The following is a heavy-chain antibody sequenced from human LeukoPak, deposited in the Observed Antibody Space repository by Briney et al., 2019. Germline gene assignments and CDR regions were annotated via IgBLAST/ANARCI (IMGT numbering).Heavy chain of an antibody. CDR1: GYTFTSYD. Sequence: ASVKVSCKASGYTFTSYDINWVRQATGQGLEWMGWMNPNSGNTGYAQKFQGRVTMTRNTSISTAYMELSSLRSEDTAVYYCARGQVDPEYDSSGYPFDWGRGTLVTVSS. J-gene: IGHJ4*02. V-gene: IGHV1-8*01. D-gene: IGHD3-22*01. CDR2: MNPNSGNT. CDR3: ARGQVDPEYDSSGYPFD.